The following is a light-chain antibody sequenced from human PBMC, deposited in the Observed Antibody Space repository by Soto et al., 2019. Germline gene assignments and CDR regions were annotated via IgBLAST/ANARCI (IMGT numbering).Light chain of an antibody. CDR2: DTS. CDR3: QEYIQWPPGM. J-gene: IGKJ1*01. Sequence: DIVVTQSPATLSASPGERVTLSCRASQFVSSRLAWYQRRPGQVPRLLIYDTSTRAPGISARFSGSGSGTEFTLTTSSLQSEDFAVYYCQEYIQWPPGMFGPGTKVDIK. CDR1: QFVSSR. V-gene: IGKV3-15*01.